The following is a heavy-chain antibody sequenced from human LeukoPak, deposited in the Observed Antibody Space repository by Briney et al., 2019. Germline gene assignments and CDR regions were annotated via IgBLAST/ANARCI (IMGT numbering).Heavy chain of an antibody. CDR3: ARAPTAR. J-gene: IGHJ4*02. CDR2: ISSTSSST. Sequence: PGGSLRLSCVASGFTFSSYTMSWVRQAPGKGLEWVSAISSTSSSTSYPDSVKGRFTISRDNAKNSLYLQMNSLRAEDTAVYYCARAPTARWGQGNLVTVSS. CDR1: GFTFSSYT. V-gene: IGHV3-21*01.